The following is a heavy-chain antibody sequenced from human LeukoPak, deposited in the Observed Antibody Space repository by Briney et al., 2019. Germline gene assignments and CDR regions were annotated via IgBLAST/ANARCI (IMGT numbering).Heavy chain of an antibody. V-gene: IGHV4-59*01. CDR2: IHYSGST. CDR1: GGSLRSYY. CDR3: ARGPPEGPDNWFDP. J-gene: IGHJ5*02. Sequence: SETLSLTCTVSGGSLRSYYWSWNRQPPGKGLEWIVYIHYSGSTNYNPSLKSRVTISVDTSKNQFSLKLTSVTAADTAVYYCARGPPEGPDNWFDPWGQGTLVTVSS.